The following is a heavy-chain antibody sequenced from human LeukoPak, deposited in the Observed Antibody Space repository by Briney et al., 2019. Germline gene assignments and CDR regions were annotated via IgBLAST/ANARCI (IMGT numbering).Heavy chain of an antibody. CDR3: ARGRSGIAARVYYYYYGMDV. V-gene: IGHV4-31*03. D-gene: IGHD6-6*01. Sequence: SETLSLTCTVSGGSISSGGYYWSWIRQHPGKGLEWIGYIYYSGSTYYNPSLKSRVTISVDTSKNQFSLKLSSVTAADTAVYYCARGRSGIAARVYYYYYGMDVWGQGTTVTVSS. CDR1: GGSISSGGYY. CDR2: IYYSGST. J-gene: IGHJ6*02.